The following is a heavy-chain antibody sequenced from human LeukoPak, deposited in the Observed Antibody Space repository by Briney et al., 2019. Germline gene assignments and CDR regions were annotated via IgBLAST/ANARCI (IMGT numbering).Heavy chain of an antibody. Sequence: PLASVKVSCKASGGTFSNYGINWVRQAPGQGLEWMGRIIPMLGIPNYAQKFQGRVTITADKSTTTAYMELSSLRSEDTAVYYCARPTGRLGAFEIWGQGTMVSVS. CDR1: GGTFSNYG. CDR2: IIPMLGIP. D-gene: IGHD3-9*01. CDR3: ARPTGRLGAFEI. J-gene: IGHJ3*02. V-gene: IGHV1-69*04.